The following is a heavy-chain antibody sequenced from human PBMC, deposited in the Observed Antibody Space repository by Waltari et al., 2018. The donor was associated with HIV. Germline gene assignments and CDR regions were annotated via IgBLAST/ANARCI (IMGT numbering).Heavy chain of an antibody. CDR3: GSGSRRGHSHGIDY. V-gene: IGHV4-38-2*01. Sequence: QVQLHESGPGMVKPSETLSLTCAVSGYSTSSDYYWGWIRQPPGKGLEWIGSASRSGSTYYSPSLKSRVTISLDTSKNQFSLKLNSVAAADTAVYYCGSGSRRGHSHGIDYWGQGTLVTVSS. D-gene: IGHD5-18*01. CDR2: ASRSGST. CDR1: GYSTSSDYY. J-gene: IGHJ4*02.